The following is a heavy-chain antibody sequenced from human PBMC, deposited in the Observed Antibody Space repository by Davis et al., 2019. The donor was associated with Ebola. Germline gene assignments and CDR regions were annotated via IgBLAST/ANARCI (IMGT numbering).Heavy chain of an antibody. V-gene: IGHV3-74*01. J-gene: IGHJ4*02. CDR3: ARTYYYDSRDYFDH. CDR2: VNRDGSDT. D-gene: IGHD3-22*01. Sequence: GESLKISCAASGFTFSSYSMNWVRQAPGKGLVWVSRVNRDGSDTNYADSVKGRFTISRDNAKNTLYLQMNSLRAEDTAVYYCARTYYYDSRDYFDHWGQGTLVTVSS. CDR1: GFTFSSYS.